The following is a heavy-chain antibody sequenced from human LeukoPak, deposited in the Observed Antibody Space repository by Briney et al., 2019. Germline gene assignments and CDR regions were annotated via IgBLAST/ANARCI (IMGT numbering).Heavy chain of an antibody. Sequence: GASVKVSCKVSGYTLTELSMHWVRQAPGKGLEWMGGFDPEDGETIYAQKFQGRVTMTEDTSTDTAYMELSSLRSEDTAVYYCATAPPQYCSSTGCYPNYYYYGMDVWGKGTTVTVSS. CDR2: FDPEDGET. V-gene: IGHV1-24*01. D-gene: IGHD2-2*01. CDR3: ATAPPQYCSSTGCYPNYYYYGMDV. J-gene: IGHJ6*04. CDR1: GYTLTELS.